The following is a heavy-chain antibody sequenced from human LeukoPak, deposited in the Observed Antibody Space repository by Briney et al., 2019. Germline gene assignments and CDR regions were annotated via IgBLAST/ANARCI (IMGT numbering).Heavy chain of an antibody. CDR2: INHSGST. J-gene: IGHJ5*02. D-gene: IGHD3-16*01. Sequence: SETLSLTCAVYGGSFSGYSWSWIRQPPGKGLEWIGEINHSGSTNYNPSLKSRVTISVDTSKNQFSLKLSSVTAADTAVYYCARSQWGDAWGQGTLVTVSS. CDR3: ARSQWGDA. V-gene: IGHV4-34*01. CDR1: GGSFSGYS.